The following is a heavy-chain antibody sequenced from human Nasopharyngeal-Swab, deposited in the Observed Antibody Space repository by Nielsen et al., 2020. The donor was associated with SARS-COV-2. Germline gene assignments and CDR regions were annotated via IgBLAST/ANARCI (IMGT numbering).Heavy chain of an antibody. V-gene: IGHV4-30-4*01. CDR2: IYYSGST. Sequence: WIRQPPGKGLEWIGYIYYSGSTYYNQSLKSRVTISVDTSKNQFSLKLSSVTAADTAVYYCARDSGVAGTKYYYYGMDVWGQGTTVTVSS. J-gene: IGHJ6*02. CDR3: ARDSGVAGTKYYYYGMDV. D-gene: IGHD6-19*01.